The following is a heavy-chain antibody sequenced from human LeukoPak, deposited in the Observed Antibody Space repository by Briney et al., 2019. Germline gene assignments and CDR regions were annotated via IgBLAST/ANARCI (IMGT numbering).Heavy chain of an antibody. V-gene: IGHV4-59*01. CDR1: GGSISTYY. Sequence: TSETLSLTCSVSGGSISTYYWSWIRQPPGKGLEWIAYIYYSGSTNYNPSLKSRVTISLDTPKNQFSLKLSSVTAADTAVYYCARDGRTYGMDVWGQGATVTVSS. CDR2: IYYSGST. CDR3: ARDGRTYGMDV. J-gene: IGHJ6*02.